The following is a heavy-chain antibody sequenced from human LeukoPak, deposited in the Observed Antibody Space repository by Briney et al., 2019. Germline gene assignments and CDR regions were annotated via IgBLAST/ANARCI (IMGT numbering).Heavy chain of an antibody. J-gene: IGHJ5*02. CDR3: ARHASYGDYAWFGP. CDR2: IYPGDSHT. D-gene: IGHD4-17*01. CDR1: GYSFPTYW. V-gene: IGHV5-51*01. Sequence: GESLKISCKASGYSFPTYWIGWVRQMPGEGLEWMGIIYPGDSHTRYSPSFQGQVTISADTSINTAYLQWSSLKASDTAIYFCARHASYGDYAWFGPWGQGTLVTVSS.